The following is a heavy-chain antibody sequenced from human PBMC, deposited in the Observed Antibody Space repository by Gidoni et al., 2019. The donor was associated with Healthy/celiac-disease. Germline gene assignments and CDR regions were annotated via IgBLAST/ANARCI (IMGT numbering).Heavy chain of an antibody. CDR3: ARVDSGGGIWFDP. Sequence: QVQLVQSGAEVTKPGASVKVSCQASGCTFTSYAMHWVRQAHGQRLEWMGWINAGNGNTKYSQKCQGRVTITRDTSASTAYMELSSLRSEDTAVYYCARVDSGGGIWFDPWGQGTLVTVSS. J-gene: IGHJ5*02. CDR1: GCTFTSYA. V-gene: IGHV1-3*01. CDR2: INAGNGNT. D-gene: IGHD5-12*01.